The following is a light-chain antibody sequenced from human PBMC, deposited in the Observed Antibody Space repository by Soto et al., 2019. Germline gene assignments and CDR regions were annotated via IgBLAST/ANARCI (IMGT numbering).Light chain of an antibody. Sequence: DMQMTQSPSTLSASVGDRVTITCRASQSISSWLAWYQQKPGKAPKLLIYKASNLESGVPSRVSGSGSGTEFALTIISLQPDDFATYYCQQYSTSYRTGGQGPRVEIK. CDR1: QSISSW. CDR2: KAS. CDR3: QQYSTSYRT. J-gene: IGKJ1*01. V-gene: IGKV1-5*03.